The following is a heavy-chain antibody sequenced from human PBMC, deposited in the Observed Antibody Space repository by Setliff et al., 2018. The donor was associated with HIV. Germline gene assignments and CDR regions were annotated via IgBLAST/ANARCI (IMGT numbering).Heavy chain of an antibody. CDR2: ISGGGEST. CDR3: AKDPGYCSSLSCRFYYYLDV. CDR1: GFAFSSYA. J-gene: IGHJ6*03. V-gene: IGHV3-23*01. D-gene: IGHD2-2*01. Sequence: GGSLRLSCAASGFAFSSYAMSWVRQAPGKGLEWVSAISGGGESTYYADSVKGRFTISRDNSKNTLYLQMNSLRAEDTAIYYCAKDPGYCSSLSCRFYYYLDVWGKGTTVTVSS.